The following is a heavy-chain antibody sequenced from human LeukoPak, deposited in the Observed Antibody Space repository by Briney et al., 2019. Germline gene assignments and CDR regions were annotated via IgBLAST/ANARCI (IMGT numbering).Heavy chain of an antibody. V-gene: IGHV3-74*01. D-gene: IGHD5-24*01. Sequence: GGSLRLSCAASGFTFSSYWMHWVRQAPGKGLVWVSRINSDGSSTSYADSVKGRFTISRDNAKNTLYLQMNSPRAEDTAVYYCARETPDRDGFYRWGQGTLVTVSS. CDR2: INSDGSST. CDR1: GFTFSSYW. CDR3: ARETPDRDGFYR. J-gene: IGHJ4*02.